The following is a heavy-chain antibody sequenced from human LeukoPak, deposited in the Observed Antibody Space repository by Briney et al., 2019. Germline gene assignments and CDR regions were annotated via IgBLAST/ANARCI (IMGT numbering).Heavy chain of an antibody. CDR1: GFSFSSYG. CDR3: ARDEVGATRADY. CDR2: ISYDGSNK. Sequence: GGSLRLSCAASGFSFSSYGMHWVRQAPGKGLEWVAVISYDGSNKYYADSVQGRFTVSRDNAKNSLYLQMNSLRAEDTAVYYCARDEVGATRADYWGQGTLVTVSS. J-gene: IGHJ4*02. V-gene: IGHV3-30*03. D-gene: IGHD1-26*01.